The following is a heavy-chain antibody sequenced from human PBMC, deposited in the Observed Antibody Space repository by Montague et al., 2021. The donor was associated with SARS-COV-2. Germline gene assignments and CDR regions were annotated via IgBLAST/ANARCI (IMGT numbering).Heavy chain of an antibody. CDR3: AAQSSGGYCSSSSCYVWFDP. CDR1: GGSISSSSYY. CDR2: IHYSGST. D-gene: IGHD2-2*01. Sequence: SKTLSLTCTVSGGSISSSSYYWGWIRQPPGKGLEWIGSIHYSGSTYYNPSLKSRVTISVDTSKKHFSLKLSSVTAADTAVYFCAAQSSGGYCSSSSCYVWFDPWGQGTLVTVSS. J-gene: IGHJ5*02. V-gene: IGHV4-39*01.